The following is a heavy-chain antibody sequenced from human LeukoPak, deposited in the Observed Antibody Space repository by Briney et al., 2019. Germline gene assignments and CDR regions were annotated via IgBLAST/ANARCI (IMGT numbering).Heavy chain of an antibody. D-gene: IGHD5-18*01. V-gene: IGHV4-4*07. Sequence: SETLSLTCTISGGSISSYYWSWIRQPAGKGLEWIGRIDTSGSTNYNPSLKSRVTISVDKSKNHFSLKLSSVTAADTAVYYCARAASAMVDLNWFDPWGQGTLVTVSS. CDR1: GGSISSYY. CDR2: IDTSGST. CDR3: ARAASAMVDLNWFDP. J-gene: IGHJ5*02.